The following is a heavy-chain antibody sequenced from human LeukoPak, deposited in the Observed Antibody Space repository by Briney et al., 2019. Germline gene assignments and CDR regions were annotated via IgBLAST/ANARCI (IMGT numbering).Heavy chain of an antibody. CDR1: GYRFSSYW. CDR2: IYPGDSDT. J-gene: IGHJ4*02. V-gene: IGHV5-51*01. D-gene: IGHD3-10*01. CDR3: ARRRSSTLIDY. Sequence: GESLQISCEGSGYRFSSYWIAGVRQMPGKGLEWMGIIYPGDSDTTYSPSFQGQVTISADKSISTAYLQWTSLKASDTAMYFCARRRSSTLIDYWGQGTLVTVSS.